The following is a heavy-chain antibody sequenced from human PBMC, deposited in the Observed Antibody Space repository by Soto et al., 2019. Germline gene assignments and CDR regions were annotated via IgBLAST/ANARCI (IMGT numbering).Heavy chain of an antibody. CDR3: AKDLWDSDCSGGSCYSGVGY. J-gene: IGHJ4*02. D-gene: IGHD2-15*01. CDR1: GFTFSSYG. CDR2: ISYDGSNK. Sequence: GGSLRLSCAASGFTFSSYGMHWVRQAPGKGLEWVAVISYDGSNKYYADSVKGRFTISRDNSKNTLYLQMNSLRAEDTAVYYCAKDLWDSDCSGGSCYSGVGYWGQGTLVTVSS. V-gene: IGHV3-30*18.